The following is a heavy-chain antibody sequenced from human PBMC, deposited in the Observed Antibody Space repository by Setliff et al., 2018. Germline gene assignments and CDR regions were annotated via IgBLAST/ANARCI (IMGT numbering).Heavy chain of an antibody. J-gene: IGHJ4*02. D-gene: IGHD2-15*01. CDR2: VYHSGSS. CDR1: GGSINSGSYF. Sequence: SETLSLTCTVSGGSINSGSYFWAWIRQSPGKGLEWIGSVYHSGSSYQNPSLRSRIAVSVDTSKNQFSLRLNSVTAADTAVYFCARAAARAEYSDTSAYLPFDFWGLGTLVTVSS. V-gene: IGHV4-39*07. CDR3: ARAAARAEYSDTSAYLPFDF.